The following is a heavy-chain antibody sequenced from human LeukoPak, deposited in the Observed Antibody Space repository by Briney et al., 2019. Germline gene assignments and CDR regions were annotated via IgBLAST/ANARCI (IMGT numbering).Heavy chain of an antibody. Sequence: SETLSLTCAVYGGSFSGYYWSWIRQPPGKGLEWIGEINHSGSTNYNPSLKSRVTISVDTSKNQFSLKLSSVTAADTAVYYCARGAPDYYDSGGYYYVRWFDPWGQGTLVTVSS. CDR2: INHSGST. CDR3: ARGAPDYYDSGGYYYVRWFDP. V-gene: IGHV4-34*01. J-gene: IGHJ5*02. D-gene: IGHD3-22*01. CDR1: GGSFSGYY.